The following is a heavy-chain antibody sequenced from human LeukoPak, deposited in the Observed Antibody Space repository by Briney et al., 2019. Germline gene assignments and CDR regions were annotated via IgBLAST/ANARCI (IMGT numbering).Heavy chain of an antibody. D-gene: IGHD3-22*01. CDR3: ARPYYYDSRIDP. CDR2: TYYSGST. CDR1: GGSISSGDYY. J-gene: IGHJ5*02. V-gene: IGHV4-30-4*01. Sequence: TLSLTCTVSGGSISSGDYYWSWIRQPPGKGLEWIGYTYYSGSTYYNPSLKSRVTISVDTSKNQFSLKLTSVTAADTAVYYCARPYYYDSRIDPWGQGTLVTVSS.